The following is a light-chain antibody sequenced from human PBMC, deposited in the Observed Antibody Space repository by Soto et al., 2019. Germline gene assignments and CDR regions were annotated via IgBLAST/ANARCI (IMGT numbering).Light chain of an antibody. CDR1: QRVSSRY. Sequence: EGVLTQSPGTLSLSPGERVTLSCRASQRVSSRYLAWYQQKPGQAPRLLIYGTSTRATGVPDRFSGSGSGTDFTLTNSRLEPEDFAVYYCQQYGSSPLYTFGQGTKLEIK. CDR2: GTS. V-gene: IGKV3-20*01. CDR3: QQYGSSPLYT. J-gene: IGKJ2*01.